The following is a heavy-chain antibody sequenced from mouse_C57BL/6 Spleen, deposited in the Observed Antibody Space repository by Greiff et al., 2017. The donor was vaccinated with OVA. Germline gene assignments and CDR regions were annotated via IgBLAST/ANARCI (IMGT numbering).Heavy chain of an antibody. CDR1: GFTFSSYA. V-gene: IGHV5-4*01. Sequence: EVKLQESGGGLVKPGGSLKLSCAASGFTFSSYAMSWVRQTPEKRLEWVATISDGGSYTYYPDNVKGRFTISRDNAKNNLYLQMSHLKSEDTAMYYCARDRAYDYDGEGFAYWGQGTLVTVSA. J-gene: IGHJ3*01. D-gene: IGHD2-4*01. CDR2: ISDGGSYT. CDR3: ARDRAYDYDGEGFAY.